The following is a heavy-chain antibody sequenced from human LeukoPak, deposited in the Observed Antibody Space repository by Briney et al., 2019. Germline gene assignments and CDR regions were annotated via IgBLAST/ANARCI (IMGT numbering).Heavy chain of an antibody. D-gene: IGHD1-1*01. Sequence: SETLSLTCAVYGGSFSGYYWGWIRQPPGKGLEWIGEINHSGSTNYNPSLKSRVTISVDTSKNQFSLKLSSVTAADTAVYYCARGRIVQLERHAYFNYWGQGTLVTVSS. V-gene: IGHV4-34*01. CDR3: ARGRIVQLERHAYFNY. CDR1: GGSFSGYY. CDR2: INHSGST. J-gene: IGHJ4*02.